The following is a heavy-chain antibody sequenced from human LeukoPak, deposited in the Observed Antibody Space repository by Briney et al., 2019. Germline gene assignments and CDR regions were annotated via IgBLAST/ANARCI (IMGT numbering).Heavy chain of an antibody. CDR2: IGTAGEI. CDR3: ARGGWYYFDY. J-gene: IGHJ4*02. Sequence: GGSLRLSCAASGFTFSSYDIHWVRQATGEGLEWVSGIGTAGEIYYPGSVKGRFTIFRENAKNSLYLQMNSLRAGDTAVYYCARGGWYYFDYWGQGTLVTVSS. V-gene: IGHV3-13*01. CDR1: GFTFSSYD.